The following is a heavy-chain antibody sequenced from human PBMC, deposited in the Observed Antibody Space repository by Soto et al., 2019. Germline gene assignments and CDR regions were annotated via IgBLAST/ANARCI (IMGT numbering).Heavy chain of an antibody. V-gene: IGHV3-21*04. D-gene: IGHD2-2*01. CDR1: GFTFTRYS. CDR2: ISSTTNYI. CDR3: ARDLGYCSSTSCYGWFDP. J-gene: IGHJ5*02. Sequence: GGSLRLSCAASGFTFTRYSMNWVRQAPGKGLEWVSSISSTTNYIYYGDSMKGRVTMTRDTSTSTVYMELSSLRSEDTAVYYCARDLGYCSSTSCYGWFDPWGQGTLVTVSS.